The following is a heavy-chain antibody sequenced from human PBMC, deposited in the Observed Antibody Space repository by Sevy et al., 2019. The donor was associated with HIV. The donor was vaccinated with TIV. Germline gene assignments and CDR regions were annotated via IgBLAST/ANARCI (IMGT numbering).Heavy chain of an antibody. Sequence: GGSLRLSCAASGFTFAKYSMSWVRQAPGKGLEWVSTFSFGCGRINYADSVKGRSTISTDDSKNTLFLQMNSLRAEDTATYFCAREGCTQPHDYWGQGTLVTVSS. CDR1: GFTFAKYS. V-gene: IGHV3-23*01. CDR2: FSFGCGRI. CDR3: AREGCTQPHDY. J-gene: IGHJ4*02. D-gene: IGHD2-8*01.